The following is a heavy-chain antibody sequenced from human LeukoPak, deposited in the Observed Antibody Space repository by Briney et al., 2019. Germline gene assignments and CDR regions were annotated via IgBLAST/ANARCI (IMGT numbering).Heavy chain of an antibody. Sequence: PGGSLRLSCAVSGFTFSNYNMNWVRQAPGKGLEWVSYISSSGSTIYYADSVKGRFTISRDNAKNSLYLQMNSLRAEDTAVYYCASDPIPITMVRGVPDWGQGTLVTVSS. D-gene: IGHD3-10*01. CDR1: GFTFSNYN. J-gene: IGHJ4*02. CDR3: ASDPIPITMVRGVPD. V-gene: IGHV3-48*04. CDR2: ISSSGSTI.